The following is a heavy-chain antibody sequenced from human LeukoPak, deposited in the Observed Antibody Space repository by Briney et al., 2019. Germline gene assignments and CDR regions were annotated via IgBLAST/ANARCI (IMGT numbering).Heavy chain of an antibody. Sequence: SETLSLTCTVSGGSISGGGYFWSWIRHHPGKGLEWIGYISFSGSTYYSPSLESRVTISVDTSKKQFSLKLTSVTAADTAVYFCARDAYDSSGHRYFQYWGQGTLVTVSS. CDR2: ISFSGST. V-gene: IGHV4-31*03. D-gene: IGHD3-22*01. CDR3: ARDAYDSSGHRYFQY. CDR1: GGSISGGGYF. J-gene: IGHJ1*01.